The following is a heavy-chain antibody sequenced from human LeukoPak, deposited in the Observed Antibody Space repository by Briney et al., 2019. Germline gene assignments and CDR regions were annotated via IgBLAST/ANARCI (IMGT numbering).Heavy chain of an antibody. D-gene: IGHD3-16*01. Sequence: GASVKVSCKASGYIFTGYYMHWVRQAPGQGLEWMGWINPNSGGTNYAQKFQGRVTMTGDTSISTAYVELSRLRSDDTAVYYCARTRDYVWGSPRDYWGQGTLVTVSS. CDR1: GYIFTGYY. V-gene: IGHV1-2*02. J-gene: IGHJ4*02. CDR3: ARTRDYVWGSPRDY. CDR2: INPNSGGT.